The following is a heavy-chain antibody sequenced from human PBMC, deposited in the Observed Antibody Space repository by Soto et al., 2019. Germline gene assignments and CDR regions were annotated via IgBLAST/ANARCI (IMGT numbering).Heavy chain of an antibody. Sequence: ASVKVSCKASGYTFTSYGISWVRQAPGQGLEWMGWISAYNGNTNYAQKLQGRVTMTTDTSTITAYMELRSLSSEDTAVYYCARPGIRAQIGISLYYYYGMDVWGQGTTVTVSS. D-gene: IGHD6-13*01. CDR2: ISAYNGNT. V-gene: IGHV1-18*01. CDR1: GYTFTSYG. J-gene: IGHJ6*02. CDR3: ARPGIRAQIGISLYYYYGMDV.